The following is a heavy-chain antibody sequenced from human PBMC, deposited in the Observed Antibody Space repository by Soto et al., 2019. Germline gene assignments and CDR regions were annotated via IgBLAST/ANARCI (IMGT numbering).Heavy chain of an antibody. Sequence: LRLSCTASGFTFGDYAMSWVRQAPGKGLEWVGFIRSKAYGGTTEYAASVKGRFTISRDDSKSIAYLQMNSLKTEDTAVYYCTRDLSNYYDSSGYDAYAFDIWGQGTMVTVSS. D-gene: IGHD3-22*01. V-gene: IGHV3-49*04. CDR3: TRDLSNYYDSSGYDAYAFDI. CDR1: GFTFGDYA. CDR2: IRSKAYGGTT. J-gene: IGHJ3*02.